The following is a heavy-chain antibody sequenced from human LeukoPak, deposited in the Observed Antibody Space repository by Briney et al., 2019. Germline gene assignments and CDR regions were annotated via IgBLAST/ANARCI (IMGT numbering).Heavy chain of an antibody. D-gene: IGHD3-3*01. CDR3: ARPSYDFWSGHQPLGV. V-gene: IGHV1-2*02. CDR2: INPNSGGT. CDR1: GYPFTGYY. J-gene: IGHJ6*04. Sequence: ASVKVSCKASGYPFTGYYMYWVRQAPGQGLEWMGRINPNSGGTNYAQKFQGRVAMTRDTSISTAYMELSRLRSDDTAVYYCARPSYDFWSGHQPLGVWGKGTTVTVSS.